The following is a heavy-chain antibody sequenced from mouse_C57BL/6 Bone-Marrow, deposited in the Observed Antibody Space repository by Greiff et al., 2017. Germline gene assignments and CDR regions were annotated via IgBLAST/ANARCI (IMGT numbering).Heavy chain of an antibody. Sequence: QVQLQQSGAELARPGASVKLSCKASGYTFTSYGISWVKQRPGQGLEWIGDIYPRSGSTYYNEKFKGKATLAADKSSSTAYMQLSSLTSEDSAVYCGAIPLYYLGRRFDYWGQGTTLTVSS. V-gene: IGHV1-81*01. CDR3: AIPLYYLGRRFDY. J-gene: IGHJ2*01. CDR1: GYTFTSYG. CDR2: IYPRSGST. D-gene: IGHD1-1*01.